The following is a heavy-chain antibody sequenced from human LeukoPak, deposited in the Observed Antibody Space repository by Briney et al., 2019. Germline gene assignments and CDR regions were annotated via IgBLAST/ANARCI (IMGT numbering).Heavy chain of an antibody. J-gene: IGHJ5*02. CDR1: GYTFTGYY. Sequence: GASVKVSCKASGYTFTGYYMHWVRQAPGQGLEWMGRIIPILGIANYAQKFQGRVTITADKSTSTAYMELSSLRSEDTAVYYCAYRDSSSSIIFDPWGQGTLVTVSS. CDR3: AYRDSSSSIIFDP. CDR2: IIPILGIA. D-gene: IGHD6-13*01. V-gene: IGHV1-69*02.